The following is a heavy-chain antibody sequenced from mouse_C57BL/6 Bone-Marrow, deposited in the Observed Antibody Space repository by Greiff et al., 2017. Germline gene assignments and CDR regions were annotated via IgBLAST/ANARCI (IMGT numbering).Heavy chain of an antibody. Sequence: EVQRVESGGGLVKPGGSLKLSCAASGFTFSSYAMSWVRQTPEKRLEWVATISDGGSYTYYPDNVKGRFTISRDNAKNNLYLQMSHLKSEDTARYYCARAPLRSYFDYGGQGTTLTVSS. D-gene: IGHD1-1*01. CDR3: ARAPLRSYFDY. V-gene: IGHV5-4*01. J-gene: IGHJ2*01. CDR2: ISDGGSYT. CDR1: GFTFSSYA.